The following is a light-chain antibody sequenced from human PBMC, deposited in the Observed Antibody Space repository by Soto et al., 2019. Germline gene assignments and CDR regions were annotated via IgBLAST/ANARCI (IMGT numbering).Light chain of an antibody. Sequence: EVVLTQSPASLSLSPGERANLSCRASQSVASHLAWYPQKPAQAPRLLIYDATNRATGIPARFSGNGFGTYFTLTISSLEPEDVAVYYCQQRISVITLGQGKRLDIK. CDR1: QSVASH. CDR3: QQRISVIT. J-gene: IGKJ5*01. V-gene: IGKV3-11*01. CDR2: DAT.